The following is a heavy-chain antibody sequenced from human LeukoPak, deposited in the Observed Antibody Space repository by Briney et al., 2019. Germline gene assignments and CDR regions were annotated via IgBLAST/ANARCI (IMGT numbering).Heavy chain of an antibody. CDR1: GGSISSGDYY. V-gene: IGHV4-30-4*01. CDR3: ARGTWSSSIDY. D-gene: IGHD6-6*01. J-gene: IGHJ4*02. CDR2: IYYSGST. Sequence: SSQTLSLTCTVSGGSISSGDYYWSWIRQPPGKGLEYIGYIYYSGSTYYNPFLKSRITISVDTSKNQFSLKLSSVTAADTAVYYCARGTWSSSIDYWGQGTLVTVSS.